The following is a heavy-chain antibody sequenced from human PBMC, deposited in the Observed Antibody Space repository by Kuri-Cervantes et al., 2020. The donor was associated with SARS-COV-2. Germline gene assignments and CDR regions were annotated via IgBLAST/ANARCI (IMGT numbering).Heavy chain of an antibody. D-gene: IGHD3-3*01. V-gene: IGHV4-39*02. J-gene: IGHJ4*02. CDR2: IYYLGNT. CDR1: RGSTSSTSYY. CDR3: ARDRGFLEWLFDY. Sequence: GSLRLSCSVSRGSTSSTSYYWAWIRQPPGKGLEWIGSIYYLGNTFYNPSLNSRVTISVDTSKNQFSLKVNSVTAADTAVYYCARDRGFLEWLFDYWGQGTLVTVSS.